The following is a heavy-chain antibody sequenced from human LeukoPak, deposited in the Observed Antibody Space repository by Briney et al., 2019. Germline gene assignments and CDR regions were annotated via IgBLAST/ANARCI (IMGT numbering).Heavy chain of an antibody. Sequence: GESLKISCKGSRYSFTSYWIGWVRQMPGKGLEWMGIIYPGDSDTRYSPSFQGQVTISADKSISTAYLQWSSLKASDTAMYYCARLAGPYYYYYGMDVWGQGTTVTVSS. CDR3: ARLAGPYYYYYGMDV. D-gene: IGHD6-19*01. CDR1: RYSFTSYW. CDR2: IYPGDSDT. J-gene: IGHJ6*02. V-gene: IGHV5-51*01.